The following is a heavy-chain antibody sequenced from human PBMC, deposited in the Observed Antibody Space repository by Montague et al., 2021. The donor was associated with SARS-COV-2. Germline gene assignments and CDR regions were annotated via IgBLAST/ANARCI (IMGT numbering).Heavy chain of an antibody. Sequence: SETLSLTCTVSGGSISSSSYHWVWIRQPPGKGLEWMGSIYYSGSTYYXPSLKSRVTISVDTSKNQFSLKLSSVTAADTAVYYCARVGRQQLVRLAGMDVWGQGTTVTVSS. J-gene: IGHJ6*02. CDR3: ARVGRQQLVRLAGMDV. CDR1: GGSISSSSYH. CDR2: IYYSGST. D-gene: IGHD6-13*01. V-gene: IGHV4-39*07.